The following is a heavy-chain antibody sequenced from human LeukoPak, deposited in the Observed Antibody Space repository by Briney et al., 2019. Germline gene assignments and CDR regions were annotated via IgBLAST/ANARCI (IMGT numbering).Heavy chain of an antibody. CDR1: GGSISSGDYY. CDR2: IYYSGNT. CDR3: ATYSSDWYPDAFDI. Sequence: SETLSLTRTVSGGSISSGDYYWSWIRQPPGKGLEWIGYIYYSGNTYYNPSLKSRVTISVDTSKNQFSLKLTSVTAADTAMYYCATYSSDWYPDAFDIWGQGTMVTVSS. J-gene: IGHJ3*02. V-gene: IGHV4-30-4*01. D-gene: IGHD6-19*01.